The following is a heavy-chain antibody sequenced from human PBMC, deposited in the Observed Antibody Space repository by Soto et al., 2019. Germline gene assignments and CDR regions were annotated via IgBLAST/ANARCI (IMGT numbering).Heavy chain of an antibody. Sequence: QDQLVQSGAEVKKPGASVTVSCKASGYSFTNYGITWVRQAPGQGLEWMGWISGFNGNTHYAQKLQGRVTMTTDASTRIAYMELRSLRSDDTAVYYCARDSGVAPPVAGNTHYYYYMDVWGKGTTVTVSS. CDR2: ISGFNGNT. V-gene: IGHV1-18*01. J-gene: IGHJ6*03. D-gene: IGHD6-19*01. CDR3: ARDSGVAPPVAGNTHYYYYMDV. CDR1: GYSFTNYG.